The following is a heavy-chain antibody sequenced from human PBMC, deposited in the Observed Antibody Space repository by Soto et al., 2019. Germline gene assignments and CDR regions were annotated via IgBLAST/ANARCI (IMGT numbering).Heavy chain of an antibody. Sequence: KVSCKASGGTFSSYTISWVRQAPGQGLEWMGRIIPILGIANYAQKFQGRVTITADKSTSTAYMELSSLRSEDTAVYYCARYQGVDLAVAGTKWCDPWGQGTLVTVS. CDR2: IIPILGIA. J-gene: IGHJ5*02. D-gene: IGHD6-19*01. V-gene: IGHV1-69*02. CDR3: ARYQGVDLAVAGTKWCDP. CDR1: GGTFSSYT.